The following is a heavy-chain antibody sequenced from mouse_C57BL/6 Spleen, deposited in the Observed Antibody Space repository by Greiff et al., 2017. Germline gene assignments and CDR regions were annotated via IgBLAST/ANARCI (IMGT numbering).Heavy chain of an antibody. CDR1: GFTFSDYG. J-gene: IGHJ1*03. CDR2: ISSGSSTI. D-gene: IGHD2-3*01. CDR3: ARTDGYFYWYFDV. V-gene: IGHV5-17*01. Sequence: EVKVVESGGGLVKPGGSLKLSCAASGFTFSDYGMHWVRQAPEKGLEWVAYISSGSSTIYYADTVKGRFNISSDNAKNTLFLQMPRLRSEDTAMYYCARTDGYFYWYFDVWGTGTTVTVSS.